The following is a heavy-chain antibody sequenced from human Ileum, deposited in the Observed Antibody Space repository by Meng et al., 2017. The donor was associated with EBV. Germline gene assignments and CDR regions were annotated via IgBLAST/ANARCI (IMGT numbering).Heavy chain of an antibody. J-gene: IGHJ4*02. Sequence: VQLQESGPGLVKAPDPLSRTCAVSGYSISSTNWWGWLRPAQGKGLEWIGYIYYSGSTSYNPSLKSRVTMSVDTSKNQFSLNLNSVTAVDTAVYYCARNVPGTSAYYDWGQGTLVTVSS. V-gene: IGHV4-28*01. D-gene: IGHD3-22*01. CDR2: IYYSGST. CDR3: ARNVPGTSAYYD. CDR1: GYSISSTNW.